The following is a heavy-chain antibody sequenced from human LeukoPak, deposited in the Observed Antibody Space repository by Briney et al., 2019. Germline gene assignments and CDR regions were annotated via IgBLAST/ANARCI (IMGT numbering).Heavy chain of an antibody. CDR1: GGTFSSYT. CDR3: ARDPSSGVGATM. Sequence: GASVKVSCKASGGTFSSYTISWVRQAPGQGLEWMGRINPNSGGTNYAQKFQGRVTMTRDTSISTAYMELSRLTSDDTAVYYCARDPSSGVGATMWGQGTLVTVSS. CDR2: INPNSGGT. V-gene: IGHV1-2*06. D-gene: IGHD1-26*01. J-gene: IGHJ4*02.